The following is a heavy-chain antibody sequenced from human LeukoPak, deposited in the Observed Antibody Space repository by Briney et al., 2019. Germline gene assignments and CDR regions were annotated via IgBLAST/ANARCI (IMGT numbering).Heavy chain of an antibody. CDR1: GGSISSSSYY. J-gene: IGHJ5*02. CDR2: IYYSGST. CDR3: ARQPFDFWSGWGENWFDP. D-gene: IGHD3-3*01. Sequence: PSETLSLTCTVSGGSISSSSYYWGWIRQPPGKGLEWIGSIYYSGSTYYNPSLKSRVTISVDTSKNQFSLKLSSVTAADTAVYYCARQPFDFWSGWGENWFDPWGQGTLVTVSS. V-gene: IGHV4-39*01.